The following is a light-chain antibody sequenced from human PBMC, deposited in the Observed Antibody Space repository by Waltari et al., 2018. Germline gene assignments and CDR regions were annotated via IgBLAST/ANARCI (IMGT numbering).Light chain of an antibody. J-gene: IGLJ7*01. CDR3: GTWDSSLSGAV. CDR2: ENP. V-gene: IGLV1-51*02. CDR1: SSNIGNNY. Sequence: QSVLTQPPSVSAAPGQRVTISCSGGSSNIGNNYVSWYRQFPGTAPKLLIYENPERPSGIPGRFSGSKSGTSATLDITGLQAGDEADYYCGTWDSSLSGAVVGGGTHLTVL.